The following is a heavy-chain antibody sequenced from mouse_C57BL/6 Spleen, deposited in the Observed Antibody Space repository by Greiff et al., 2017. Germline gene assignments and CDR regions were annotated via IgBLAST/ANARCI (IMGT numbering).Heavy chain of an antibody. Sequence: QVQLKQSGAELVKPGASVKISCKASGYAFSSYWMNWVKQRPGQGLEWIGRIHPSDSDTNYNQKFKGKATLTVDKSSSTAYMQLSSLTSEDSAVYYCAIGGYGNYPSGFAYWGQGTLVTVSA. J-gene: IGHJ3*01. CDR3: AIGGYGNYPSGFAY. D-gene: IGHD2-1*01. CDR2: IHPSDSDT. V-gene: IGHV1-74*01. CDR1: GYAFSSYW.